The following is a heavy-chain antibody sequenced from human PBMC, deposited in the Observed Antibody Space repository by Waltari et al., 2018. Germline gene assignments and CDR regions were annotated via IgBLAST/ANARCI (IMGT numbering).Heavy chain of an antibody. CDR3: AGPEKTLGERPGGYYFNMDV. J-gene: IGHJ6*02. V-gene: IGHV1-18*01. D-gene: IGHD1-26*01. CDR1: GYTFTTYG. CDR2: SSGYNCNI. Sequence: QVQLVQSGAEVKKPGASVRVSCKPSGYTFTTYGINWVRQAPGQGPEWLGWSSGYNCNIKNAKHVQGGLTIDTNTSTSTIYMQLTSLRSDDTAVYYCAGPEKTLGERPGGYYFNMDVWGQGTTVTVSS.